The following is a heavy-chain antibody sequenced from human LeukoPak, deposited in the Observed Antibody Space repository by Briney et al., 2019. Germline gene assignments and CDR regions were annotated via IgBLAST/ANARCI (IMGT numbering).Heavy chain of an antibody. Sequence: SETLSLTCAVYGGSFSGYYWSWIRQPPGKGLEWIGEINHSGSTNYNPSLKSRVTISVDTSKNQFSLKLSSVTAADAAVYYCARRTGYLGYWGQGTLVTVSS. J-gene: IGHJ4*02. D-gene: IGHD7-27*01. CDR2: INHSGST. CDR3: ARRTGYLGY. CDR1: GGSFSGYY. V-gene: IGHV4-34*01.